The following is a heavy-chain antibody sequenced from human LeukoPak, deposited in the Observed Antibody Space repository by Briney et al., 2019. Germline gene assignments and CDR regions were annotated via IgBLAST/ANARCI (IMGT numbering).Heavy chain of an antibody. V-gene: IGHV3-15*01. CDR1: GLTLSSAW. CDR3: SQLYRSDP. Sequence: GGSLRLSCAASGLTLSSAWMHWVRQAPGKGLEWLGLIRSETDGGTTDYASPVRGRFTISRDASKNTLYLQMNSLKIDDTAVYYCSQLYRSDPSGQGNLVTVSS. CDR2: IRSETDGGTT. D-gene: IGHD1-1*01. J-gene: IGHJ5*02.